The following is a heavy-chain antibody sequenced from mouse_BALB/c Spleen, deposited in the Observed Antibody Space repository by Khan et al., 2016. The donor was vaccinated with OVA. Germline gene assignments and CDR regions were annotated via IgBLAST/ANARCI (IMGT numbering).Heavy chain of an antibody. J-gene: IGHJ3*01. Sequence: QVQLQQSGAELARPGASVTLSCKASGYTFTDYYINWVKQRTGQGLEWIGEISPGSGDTYYNERFKGKATLTADKSSSIAYMQLSSLTSEASAVYVCARRNYFGYTFAYWGQGTLVTVAA. D-gene: IGHD1-2*01. V-gene: IGHV1-77*01. CDR3: ARRNYFGYTFAY. CDR2: ISPGSGDT. CDR1: GYTFTDYY.